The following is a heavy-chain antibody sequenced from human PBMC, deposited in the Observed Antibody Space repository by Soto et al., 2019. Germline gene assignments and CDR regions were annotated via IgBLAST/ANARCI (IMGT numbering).Heavy chain of an antibody. CDR1: GYTFTGYY. V-gene: IGHV1-2*04. CDR3: ARDDEQLATLRV. D-gene: IGHD6-6*01. CDR2: INPNSGGT. J-gene: IGHJ6*02. Sequence: ASVKVSCKASGYTFTGYYMHWVRQAPGQGLEWMGWINPNSGGTNYAQKIQGWVTMTRDTSISTAYMELSRLRSDDTAVYYCARDDEQLATLRVWGQGTTVTVSS.